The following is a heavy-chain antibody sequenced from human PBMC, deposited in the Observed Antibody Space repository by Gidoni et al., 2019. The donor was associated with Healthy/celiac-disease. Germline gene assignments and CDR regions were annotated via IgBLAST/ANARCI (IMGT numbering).Heavy chain of an antibody. CDR2: ISSSSSYI. CDR3: ARGHIVGGAPDY. V-gene: IGHV3-21*01. D-gene: IGHD2-21*01. CDR1: GFTFSSYS. J-gene: IGHJ4*02. Sequence: EVQRVESGGGLVKPGGSRRLPCAAPGFTFSSYSMNWVRQAPGKGLEWVSSISSSSSYIYYADSVKGRFTISRDNAKNSLYLQMNSLRAEDTAVYYCARGHIVGGAPDYWGQGTLVTVSS.